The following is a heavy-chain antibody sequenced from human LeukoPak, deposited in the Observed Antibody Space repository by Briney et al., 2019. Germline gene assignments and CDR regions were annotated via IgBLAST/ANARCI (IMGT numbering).Heavy chain of an antibody. CDR1: GFTFSGNW. D-gene: IGHD1-1*01. Sequence: GGSLRLSCEASGFTFSGNWMSWVRQAPGKGLEWVASINPDGSQKHYVDSVKGRFTISRDNTKGSLYLQMNSLGAEDTAMYCCAKLLGTGTTYDSWGQGTRVTVSS. J-gene: IGHJ4*02. CDR2: INPDGSQK. V-gene: IGHV3-7*01. CDR3: AKLLGTGTTYDS.